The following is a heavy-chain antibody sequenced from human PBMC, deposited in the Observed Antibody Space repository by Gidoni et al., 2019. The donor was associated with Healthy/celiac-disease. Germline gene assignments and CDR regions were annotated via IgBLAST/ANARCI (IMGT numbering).Heavy chain of an antibody. Sequence: QVQLQESGPGLVKPSETLSLTCTVSGGSISSYYWSWIRQPPGKGLEWIGYIYYSGSTNYNPSLKSRVTISVDTSKNQFSLKLSSVTAADTAVYYCARLLWFEEYYFDYWGQGTLVTVSS. J-gene: IGHJ4*02. CDR3: ARLLWFEEYYFDY. CDR2: IYYSGST. CDR1: GGSISSYY. V-gene: IGHV4-59*08. D-gene: IGHD3-10*01.